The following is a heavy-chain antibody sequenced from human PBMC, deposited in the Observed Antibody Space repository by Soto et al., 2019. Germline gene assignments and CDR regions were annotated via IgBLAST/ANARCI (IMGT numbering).Heavy chain of an antibody. CDR3: ARMNLAQDSSGYHIFDY. J-gene: IGHJ4*02. Sequence: GGSLRLSCAASGFTVSSYRMSWVRQAPGKGLEWVSVIYSADSADFADSVKGRFTISRDNSKNTLYLQMSSLKASDSAMYYCARMNLAQDSSGYHIFDYWGLGTLVTVSS. D-gene: IGHD3-22*01. V-gene: IGHV3-66*01. CDR2: IYSADSA. CDR1: GFTVSSYR.